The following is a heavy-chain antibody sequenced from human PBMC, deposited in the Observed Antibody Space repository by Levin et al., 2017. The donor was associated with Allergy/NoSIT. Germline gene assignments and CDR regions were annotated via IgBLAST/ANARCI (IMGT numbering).Heavy chain of an antibody. V-gene: IGHV1-8*01. CDR2: MNPNSGNT. D-gene: IGHD2-21*02. J-gene: IGHJ4*02. CDR3: ARGLRYCGGDCYSLDY. CDR1: GYTFTSYD. Sequence: APVKVSCKASGYTFTSYDINWVRQATGQGLEWMGWMNPNSGNTGYAQKFQGRVTMTRNTSISTAYMELSSLRSEDTAVYYCARGLRYCGGDCYSLDYWGQGTLVTVSS.